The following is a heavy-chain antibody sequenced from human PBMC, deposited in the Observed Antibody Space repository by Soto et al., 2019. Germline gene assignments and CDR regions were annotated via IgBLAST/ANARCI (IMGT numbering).Heavy chain of an antibody. CDR2: INYDGSEK. CDR3: ARRGFYYHHMDV. Sequence: EVQLVESGGGLVQPGGSLRLSCAASGFTSSSYWMTWVRQAPGKGLEWVANINYDGSEKNYVDSVKGRFTISRDNAKNSLWLKMNSLGVDDTAVYYCARRGFYYHHMDVWGKGTTVTVSS. J-gene: IGHJ6*03. V-gene: IGHV3-7*01. D-gene: IGHD3-10*01. CDR1: GFTSSSYW.